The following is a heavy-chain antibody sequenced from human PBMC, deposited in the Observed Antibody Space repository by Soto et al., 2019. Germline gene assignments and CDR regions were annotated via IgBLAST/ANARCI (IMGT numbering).Heavy chain of an antibody. CDR3: AGDRRGAGKYDKLDV. V-gene: IGHV1-2*02. CDR2: LYPNTGAT. J-gene: IGHJ6*02. CDR1: GYNFADYY. Sequence: QVQLVQSGAEVKKPGASLKVSCKASGYNFADYYVHWVRQAPGQGLEWMGRLYPNTGATKIAEKFQDRVTVTREMVVNTLYMEVIYLRSADTAGYYCAGDRRGAGKYDKLDVWGHGATVTV. D-gene: IGHD3-10*01.